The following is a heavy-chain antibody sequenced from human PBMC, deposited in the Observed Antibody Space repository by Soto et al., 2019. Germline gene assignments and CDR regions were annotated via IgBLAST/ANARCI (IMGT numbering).Heavy chain of an antibody. CDR2: ISSSSSYI. J-gene: IGHJ6*02. D-gene: IGHD6-6*01. Sequence: PGGSLRLSCAASGFTFSSYSMNWVRQAPGKGLEWVSSISSSSSYIYYADSVKGRFTISRDNAKNSLYLQMNSLRTEDTAVYYCARDLSSSDYYYYGMDVWGQGTTVTVSS. V-gene: IGHV3-21*01. CDR1: GFTFSSYS. CDR3: ARDLSSSDYYYYGMDV.